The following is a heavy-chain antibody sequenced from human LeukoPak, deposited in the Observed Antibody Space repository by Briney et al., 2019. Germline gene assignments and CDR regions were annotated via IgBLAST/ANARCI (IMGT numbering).Heavy chain of an antibody. Sequence: GGSLRLSCAASGFTFSSYSMNWVRQAPGKGLEWISYISSGSNAIYYADSVKGRFTISRDNAKNSLYLQMNSLRDEDTAVYYCARGYFFDYWGQGTLVTVSP. CDR1: GFTFSSYS. V-gene: IGHV3-48*02. J-gene: IGHJ4*02. CDR2: ISSGSNAI. CDR3: ARGYFFDY. D-gene: IGHD1-14*01.